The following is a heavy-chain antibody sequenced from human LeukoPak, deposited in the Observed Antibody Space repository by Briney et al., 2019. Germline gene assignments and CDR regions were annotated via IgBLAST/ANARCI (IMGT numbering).Heavy chain of an antibody. CDR2: IYTSGST. V-gene: IGHV4-4*07. Sequence: KTSETLSLTCTVSGGSISSYYWSWIRQPAGKGLEWIGRIYTSGSTNYNPSLKSRVTMSVDTSKNQFSLKLSSVTAADTAVYYCARDKAYGDYDYYYYYMDVWGKGTTVTISS. CDR1: GGSISSYY. D-gene: IGHD4-17*01. CDR3: ARDKAYGDYDYYYYYMDV. J-gene: IGHJ6*03.